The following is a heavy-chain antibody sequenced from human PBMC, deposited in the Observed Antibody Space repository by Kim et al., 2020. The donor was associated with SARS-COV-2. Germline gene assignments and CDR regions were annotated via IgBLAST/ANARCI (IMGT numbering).Heavy chain of an antibody. J-gene: IGHJ4*02. CDR2: INHSGST. CDR3: ARERIIGPSGWGPGEVDY. Sequence: SETLSLTCAVYGGSFSGYYWSWIRQPPGKGLEWIGEINHSGSTNYNPSLKSRVTISVDTSKNQFSLKLSSVTAADTAVYYCARERIIGPSGWGPGEVDYWGQGTLVTVSS. CDR1: GGSFSGYY. V-gene: IGHV4-34*01. D-gene: IGHD6-19*01.